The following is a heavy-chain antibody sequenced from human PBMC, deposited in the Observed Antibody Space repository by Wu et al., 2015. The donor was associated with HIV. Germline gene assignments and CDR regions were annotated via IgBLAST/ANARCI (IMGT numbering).Heavy chain of an antibody. CDR2: IIPAVGP. CDR1: GANFTSSG. J-gene: IGHJ3*02. D-gene: IGHD4-17*01. CDR3: ATRQSVTTAMEFFGAYEI. Sequence: VQLLQSGPELKKPGSSLKVSCRASGANFTSSGLNWVRQASGQGFEWMGGIIPAVGPNRAQKFGDRVTITADEVTSTVFMEVRSLTSEDTAIYFCATRQSVTTAMEFFGAYEIWGQGDNGHRLL. V-gene: IGHV1-69*12.